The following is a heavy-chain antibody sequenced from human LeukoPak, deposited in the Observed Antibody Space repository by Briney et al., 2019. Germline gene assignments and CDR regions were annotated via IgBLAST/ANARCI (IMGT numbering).Heavy chain of an antibody. CDR1: GASFSSYY. Sequence: SETLSLTCTVSGASFSSYYWSWLRQPPGKGLEWIGEINHSGSTNYNPSLKSRVTISVDTSKNQFSLKLSSVTAADTAVYYCARGPRAGPYEIWGQGTLVTVSS. V-gene: IGHV4-34*01. CDR2: INHSGST. D-gene: IGHD6-19*01. CDR3: ARGPRAGPYEI. J-gene: IGHJ4*02.